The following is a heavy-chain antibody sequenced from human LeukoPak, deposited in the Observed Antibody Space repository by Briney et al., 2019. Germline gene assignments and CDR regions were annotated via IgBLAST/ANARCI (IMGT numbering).Heavy chain of an antibody. D-gene: IGHD2-15*01. J-gene: IGHJ3*02. CDR2: INHSGTT. V-gene: IGHV4-34*01. CDR1: CGSLSGYY. Sequence: KPSETLSLTCAVYCGSLSGYYWNWIRQSPGKGLEWIGEINHSGTTNYNPSLKSRATISVDTSKNQFSLRLTSVTAADTAVYYCARFPCSGDSCYSGIRAFDIWGQGTMVIVSS. CDR3: ARFPCSGDSCYSGIRAFDI.